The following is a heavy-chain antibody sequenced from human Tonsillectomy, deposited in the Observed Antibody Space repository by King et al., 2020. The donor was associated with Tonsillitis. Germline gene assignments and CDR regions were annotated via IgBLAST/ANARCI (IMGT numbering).Heavy chain of an antibody. CDR3: ARHSITMVRGVIPQFDY. CDR1: GGSISSNTYS. Sequence: LQLQESGPGLLKPSETLSLTCTVSGGSISSNTYSWGWIRQPPGQGLEWIGSFYYSGDSYYSPSLKSRVTISVDTSKNQFSLKLNSVTAADTAVYYCARHSITMVRGVIPQFDYWGQGTLVTVSS. D-gene: IGHD3-10*01. V-gene: IGHV4-39*01. J-gene: IGHJ4*02. CDR2: FYYSGDS.